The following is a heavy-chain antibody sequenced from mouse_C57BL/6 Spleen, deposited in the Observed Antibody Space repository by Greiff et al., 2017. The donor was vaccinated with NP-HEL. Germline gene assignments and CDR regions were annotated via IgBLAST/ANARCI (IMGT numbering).Heavy chain of an antibody. D-gene: IGHD1-1*01. CDR2: INPNNGGT. CDR3: ARGAGSSYQYYYAMDY. V-gene: IGHV1-26*01. J-gene: IGHJ4*01. CDR1: GYTFTDYY. Sequence: EVQLQQSGPELVKPGASVKISCKASGYTFTDYYMNWVKQSHGKSLEWIGDINPNNGGTSYNQKFKGKATLTVDKSSSTAYMELRSLTSEDSAVYYCARGAGSSYQYYYAMDYWGQGTSVTVSS.